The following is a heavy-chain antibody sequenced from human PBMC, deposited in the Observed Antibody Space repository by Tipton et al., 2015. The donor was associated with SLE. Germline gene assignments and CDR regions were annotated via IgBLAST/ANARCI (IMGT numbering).Heavy chain of an antibody. CDR3: ATLDASGNYPFDY. CDR1: GDSISPYY. V-gene: IGHV4-59*08. D-gene: IGHD3-10*01. J-gene: IGHJ4*02. Sequence: GLVKPSETLSLTCTVSGDSISPYYWSWIRQPPGKGLEWIGYIYHSGTTKYNPSLKSRVTLLVDTSKNQISLKLTSVTSADTAVYFCATLDASGNYPFDYWGQGTLVTVSS. CDR2: IYHSGTT.